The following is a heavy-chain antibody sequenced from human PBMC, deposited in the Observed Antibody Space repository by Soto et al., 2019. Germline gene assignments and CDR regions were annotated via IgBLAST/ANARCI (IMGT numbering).Heavy chain of an antibody. V-gene: IGHV3-21*01. CDR1: GFTFSSYS. CDR3: ARDPPRAAGYYFDY. J-gene: IGHJ4*02. D-gene: IGHD6-13*01. Sequence: GGSLRLSCAASGFTFSSYSMNWVRQAPGKGLEWVSSISSSSSYIYYADSVKGRFTISRDNAKNSLYLQMNSLRAEDTAVYYCARDPPRAAGYYFDYWGQGTLVTVSS. CDR2: ISSSSSYI.